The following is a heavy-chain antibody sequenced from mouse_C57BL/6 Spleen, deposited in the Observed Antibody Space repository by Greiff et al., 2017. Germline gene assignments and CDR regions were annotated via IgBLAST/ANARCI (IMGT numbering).Heavy chain of an antibody. Sequence: EVQRVESGGGLVKPGGSLKLSCAASGFTFSSYAMSWVRQTPEKRLEWVATISDGGSTTYYTDNVKGPFTISRDNDKNNPYLQMSHLKCEDTAMYYCAIGKYYGSEDYAMDYWGQGTSVTVSS. CDR3: AIGKYYGSEDYAMDY. V-gene: IGHV5-4*01. CDR2: ISDGGSTT. J-gene: IGHJ4*01. CDR1: GFTFSSYA. D-gene: IGHD1-1*01.